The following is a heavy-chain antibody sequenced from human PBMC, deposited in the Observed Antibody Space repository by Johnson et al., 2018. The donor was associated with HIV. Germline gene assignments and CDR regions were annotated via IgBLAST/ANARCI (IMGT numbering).Heavy chain of an antibody. CDR1: GFTFDDYG. CDR3: ARGTIYYESSGNQGGNAFDI. D-gene: IGHD3-22*01. Sequence: VQLVESGGSLVKPGGSLSLSCAASGFTFDDYGMSWVRQAPGKGLEWVSGINWNGGRTGYADSVKGRFTISRDNAKKSLYLQMNSLRVEDTALYYCARGTIYYESSGNQGGNAFDIWGQGTMVTVSS. V-gene: IGHV3-20*04. J-gene: IGHJ3*02. CDR2: INWNGGRT.